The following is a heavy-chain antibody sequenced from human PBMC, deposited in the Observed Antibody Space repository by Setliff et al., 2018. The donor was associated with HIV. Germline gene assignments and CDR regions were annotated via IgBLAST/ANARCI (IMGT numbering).Heavy chain of an antibody. Sequence: QPGGSLRLSCAASGFTFNSYAMRWVRQAPGKGLEWVSVIYSGGSSTYYADSVKGRFTIYRDNAKNSLFLQMNGLRAEDTGFYYCAGLSPPDDYGDLGGVDYWGQGTLVTVSS. CDR3: AGLSPPDDYGDLGGVDY. CDR1: GFTFNSYA. CDR2: IYSGGSST. J-gene: IGHJ4*02. D-gene: IGHD4-17*01. V-gene: IGHV3-23*03.